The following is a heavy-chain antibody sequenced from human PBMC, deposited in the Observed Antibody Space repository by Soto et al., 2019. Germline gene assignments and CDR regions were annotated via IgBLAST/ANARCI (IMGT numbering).Heavy chain of an antibody. V-gene: IGHV3-30*18. CDR3: EKDRRGYRYGPLGT. D-gene: IGHD5-18*01. J-gene: IGHJ5*02. CDR1: GFTFSSYG. CDR2: ISYDGSNK. Sequence: GGSLRLSCAASGFTFSSYGMHWVRQAPGKGLEWVAVISYDGSNKYYADSVKGRFTISRDNSKNTLYLQMNSLRAEDTAVYYCEKDRRGYRYGPLGTWGQGT.